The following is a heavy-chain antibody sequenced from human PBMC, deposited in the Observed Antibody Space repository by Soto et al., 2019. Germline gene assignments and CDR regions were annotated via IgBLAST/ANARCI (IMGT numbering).Heavy chain of an antibody. J-gene: IGHJ1*01. D-gene: IGHD3-10*01. CDR1: GGSISTSYY. V-gene: IGHV4-39*01. Sequence: QLQLQESGPGLVKPSETLSLTCTVSGGSISTSYYWGWIRQPPGKGLEWIGSIYYTGSTYYNPSLKSRVTISVHTSKNQFSLKLSSVTAADTAVYYCAPVWFGESQHWGQGTLVTVSS. CDR3: APVWFGESQH. CDR2: IYYTGST.